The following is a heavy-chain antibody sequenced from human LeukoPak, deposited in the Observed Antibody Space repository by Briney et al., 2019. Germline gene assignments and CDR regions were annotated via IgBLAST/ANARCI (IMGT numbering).Heavy chain of an antibody. CDR1: GFTFRTYA. CDR3: GIRDTSDYYVF. D-gene: IGHD3-22*01. J-gene: IGHJ4*02. Sequence: GGSLRLSCTGSGFTFRTYAFSWARQAPGKGLEWVSATGSNGVTYYADSVKGRFTISRDNSKNALYLQMNGLRADDTAVYYCGIRDTSDYYVFWGQGTLVTVSS. V-gene: IGHV3-23*01. CDR2: TGSNGVT.